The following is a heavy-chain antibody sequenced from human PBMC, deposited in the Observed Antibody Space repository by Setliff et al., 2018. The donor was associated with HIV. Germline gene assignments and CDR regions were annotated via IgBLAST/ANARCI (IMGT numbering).Heavy chain of an antibody. J-gene: IGHJ4*02. CDR3: ARTRGYTYGYIDS. D-gene: IGHD5-18*01. CDR1: GVSVSGTAYY. V-gene: IGHV4-39*01. CDR2: IYYSGST. Sequence: SETLSLTCTVSGVSVSGTAYYWAWIRQPPGRGLEWIGSIYYSGSTYYNPSLKSRVTISVDTSKNQFSLKLNSVTAADTAVYYCARTRGYTYGYIDSWAQGTLVTVSS.